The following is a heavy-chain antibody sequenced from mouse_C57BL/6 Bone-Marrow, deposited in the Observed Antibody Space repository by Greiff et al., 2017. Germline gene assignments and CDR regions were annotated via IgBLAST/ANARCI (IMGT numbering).Heavy chain of an antibody. V-gene: IGHV14-4*01. CDR1: GFNINDDY. CDR2: IDPENGDT. J-gene: IGHJ2*01. D-gene: IGHD1-1*01. CDR3: TYFTTGAVRYYLDY. Sequence: VQLQQSGAELVRPGASVKLSCTASGFNINDDYMHWVKQRPEQGLEWIGWIDPENGDTEYTSKFKGKATITADTSSNTAYLQLSSLTSEDTAVYYATYFTTGAVRYYLDYWGQGTTLTVSS.